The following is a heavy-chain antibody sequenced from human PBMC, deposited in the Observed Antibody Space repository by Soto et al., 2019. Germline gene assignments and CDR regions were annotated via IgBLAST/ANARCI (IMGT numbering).Heavy chain of an antibody. J-gene: IGHJ4*02. V-gene: IGHV3-9*01. CDR2: ITWNSGST. D-gene: IGHD3-3*01. CDR3: TTTYPTDDSRVVAY. CDR1: GFTFVDYA. Sequence: EVQLVESGGGLVQPGRFLRLSCGASGFTFVDYAMHWVREPPGKGLEWVSGITWNSGSTDHAASVKGRFTISRDNRKNSSYLQLNSPRGEDTALYYCTTTYPTDDSRVVAYWGQGTLVTVSS.